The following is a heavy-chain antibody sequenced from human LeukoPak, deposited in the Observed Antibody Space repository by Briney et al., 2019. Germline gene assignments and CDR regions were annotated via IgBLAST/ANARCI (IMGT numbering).Heavy chain of an antibody. J-gene: IGHJ4*02. CDR2: INQGGSDK. CDR3: TRDRSRAEDD. CDR1: GLTFSGHW. Sequence: PGGSLRLSCAASGLTFSGHWMSSVRQAPGKGLEWVANINQGGSDKYYVDSVKGRFTISRDNANNLLYLQMNSLRGEDTAVYYCTRDRSRAEDDWGQGTLVTVSS. D-gene: IGHD1-26*01. V-gene: IGHV3-7*01.